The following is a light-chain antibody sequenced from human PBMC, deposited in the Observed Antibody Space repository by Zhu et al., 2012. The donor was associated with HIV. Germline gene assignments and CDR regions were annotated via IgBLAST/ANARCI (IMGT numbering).Light chain of an antibody. Sequence: DIQMTQSPSTLSASVGDRVTITCRASQSISYWLAWYQQKPGKAPKLLIYKASSLESGVPSRFIGSGFGTEFTLTINSLQPDDFATYYCQQYNSYSPSYTFGPGDQAGDQT. CDR3: QQYNSYSPSYT. V-gene: IGKV1-5*03. CDR1: QSISYW. J-gene: IGKJ2*01. CDR2: KAS.